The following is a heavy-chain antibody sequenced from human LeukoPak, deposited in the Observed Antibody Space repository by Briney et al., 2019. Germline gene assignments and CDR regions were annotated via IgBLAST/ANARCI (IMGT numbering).Heavy chain of an antibody. Sequence: SQTLSLTCAISADSVSSNSAAWNWIRQSPSRGLEWLGRTYYRSKWYNEYALSVKSRIIISPDTSKNQFSLQLKSVTPEDTAVYYCARDSDYYDSSGTPLDAIDISGQGTKVTVSS. J-gene: IGHJ3*02. D-gene: IGHD3-22*01. V-gene: IGHV6-1*01. CDR2: TYYRSKWYN. CDR1: ADSVSSNSAA. CDR3: ARDSDYYDSSGTPLDAIDI.